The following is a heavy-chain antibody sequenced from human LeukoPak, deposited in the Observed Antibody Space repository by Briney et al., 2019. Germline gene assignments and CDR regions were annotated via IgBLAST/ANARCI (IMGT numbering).Heavy chain of an antibody. J-gene: IGHJ3*02. D-gene: IGHD2-15*01. V-gene: IGHV1-2*02. CDR1: GYTFGDYY. Sequence: ASVKVSCKASGYTFGDYYIHWVRQAPGQGLEWMGWINPNNGVTKSAQKFQGRVTMTRDTSISTAYMDLSRLRSDDTAVYYCARDGGLDIWGQGTMVTVSS. CDR2: INPNNGVT. CDR3: ARDGGLDI.